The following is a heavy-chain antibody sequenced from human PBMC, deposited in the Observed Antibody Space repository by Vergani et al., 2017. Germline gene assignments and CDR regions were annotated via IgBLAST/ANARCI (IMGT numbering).Heavy chain of an antibody. D-gene: IGHD2-21*01. CDR3: ARQLRFHYNPFDA. CDR2: TWYDGNNK. Sequence: QVQLVESGGGVVQPGRSLRLSCAASGFTFNQYGMHWVRQAPGKGLEWVAVTWYDGNNKQYADSVKGRFTISRDNSKSTMYLQMNSLRDEDTGVYYCARQLRFHYNPFDAWGQGTLVTVSS. V-gene: IGHV3-33*01. CDR1: GFTFNQYG. J-gene: IGHJ5*02.